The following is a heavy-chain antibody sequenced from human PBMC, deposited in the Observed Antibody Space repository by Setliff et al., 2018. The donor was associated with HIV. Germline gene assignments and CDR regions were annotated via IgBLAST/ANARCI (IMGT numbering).Heavy chain of an antibody. J-gene: IGHJ3*02. CDR1: GDSISSDDYY. V-gene: IGHV4-30-4*08. CDR3: ARASTGSAMVQDVLDI. Sequence: SETLSLTCTVSGDSISSDDYYWSWARQPPGKGLEWIGYIYYSGTTYYSPSLKSRVTISLKTSKNQFSLKLSSVPAADTAVYYCARASTGSAMVQDVLDIWGQGTMVTVSS. CDR2: IYYSGTT. D-gene: IGHD5-18*01.